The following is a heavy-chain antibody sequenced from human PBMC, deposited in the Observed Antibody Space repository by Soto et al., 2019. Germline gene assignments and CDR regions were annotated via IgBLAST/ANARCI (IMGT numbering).Heavy chain of an antibody. CDR1: GGTFSIYT. D-gene: IGHD3-10*01. J-gene: IGHJ6*02. CDR2: IIPILGIA. Sequence: QVQLVQSGAEVKKPGSSAKVSCKASGGTFSIYTISWVRQAPGQGLEWMGRIIPILGIANYAQKFQGRVTITTDKSTSTAYMELSSLRSEDTAVYYCASLMSSGYYYGMDVWGQGTTDTVSS. V-gene: IGHV1-69*02. CDR3: ASLMSSGYYYGMDV.